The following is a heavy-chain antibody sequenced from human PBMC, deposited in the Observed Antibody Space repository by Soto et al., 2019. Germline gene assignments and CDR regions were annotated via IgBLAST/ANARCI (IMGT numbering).Heavy chain of an antibody. D-gene: IGHD3-22*01. V-gene: IGHV5-10-1*01. CDR3: ASHYDSSPWGAFEI. CDR2: IDPSDSYT. Sequence: PGDSLKISCNGSGYSFTSYWISWVRQMPGKGLEWMGRIDPSDSYTNYSPSFQGHGTISADKSISNAYLQWSSLKASDTAMYYCASHYDSSPWGAFEIWGKGTMVTVAS. CDR1: GYSFTSYW. J-gene: IGHJ3*02.